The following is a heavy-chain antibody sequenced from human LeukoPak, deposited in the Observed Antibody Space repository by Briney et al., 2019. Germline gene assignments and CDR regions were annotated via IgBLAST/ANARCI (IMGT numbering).Heavy chain of an antibody. CDR2: INSDGSST. J-gene: IGHJ6*02. CDR3: ARQSNYGMDV. CDR1: GFTSSSYW. V-gene: IGHV3-74*01. Sequence: PGGSLRLSCAASGFTSSSYWMHWVRQAPGKGLVWASRINSDGSSTNYADSVKGRFTISRDNAKNTLYLQMNSLRAEDTAVYYCARQSNYGMDVWGQGTTVTVSS.